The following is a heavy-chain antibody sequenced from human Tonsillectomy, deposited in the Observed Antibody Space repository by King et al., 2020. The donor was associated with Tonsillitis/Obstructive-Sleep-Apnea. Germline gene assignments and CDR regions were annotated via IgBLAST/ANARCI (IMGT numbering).Heavy chain of an antibody. CDR1: GFTVSSNY. Sequence: DVQLVESGGGLVQPGGSLRLSCAASGFTVSSNYMNWVRQAPGKGLEWVSIIYSGGSTYYADSVKGRFTISRDNSKNTLYLQMNSLRAEDTAVYYCAREGFTSSESTTYYYYYMDVWGKGTTVTVSS. V-gene: IGHV3-66*01. CDR2: IYSGGST. J-gene: IGHJ6*03. D-gene: IGHD6-6*01. CDR3: AREGFTSSESTTYYYYYMDV.